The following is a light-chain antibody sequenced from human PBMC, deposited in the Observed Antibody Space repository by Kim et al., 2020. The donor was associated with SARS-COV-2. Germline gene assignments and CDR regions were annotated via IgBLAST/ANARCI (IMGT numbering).Light chain of an antibody. V-gene: IGKV3-11*01. Sequence: EIVLTQSPATLSLSPGERATLSCRASQSVSNYLAWHQQKPGQAPRLLIYDASKRATGIPARFSGSGSVTDFTLTISSLEPEDFALYYCQHHSNWLWTFGQGTKVDIK. CDR2: DAS. CDR3: QHHSNWLWT. CDR1: QSVSNY. J-gene: IGKJ1*01.